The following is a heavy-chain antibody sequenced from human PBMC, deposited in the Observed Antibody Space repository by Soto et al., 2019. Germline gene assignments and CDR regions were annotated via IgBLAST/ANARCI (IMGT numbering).Heavy chain of an antibody. J-gene: IGHJ4*02. Sequence: GGSLRLSCAASGFTFSNAWMNWVRQAPGKGLEWVGRIKSKTDGGTTVYAAPVKGRFTISREDSKSTLYLQMNSLKTEYTAVYYCTTVPTYCSGGSCFIDYWGQGTLVTVSS. CDR1: GFTFSNAW. CDR2: IKSKTDGGTT. D-gene: IGHD2-15*01. V-gene: IGHV3-15*07. CDR3: TTVPTYCSGGSCFIDY.